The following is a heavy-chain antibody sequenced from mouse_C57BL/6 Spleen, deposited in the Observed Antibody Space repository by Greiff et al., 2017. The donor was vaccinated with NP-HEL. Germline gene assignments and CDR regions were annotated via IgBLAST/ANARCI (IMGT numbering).Heavy chain of an antibody. CDR3: ARCVVTTLYYYAMDY. Sequence: VQRVESGAELVRPGASVKLSCKASGYTFTDYYINWVKQRPGQGLEWIARIYPGSGNTYYNEKFKGKATLTAEKSSSTAYMQLSSLTSEDSAVYFCARCVVTTLYYYAMDYWGQGTSVTVSS. J-gene: IGHJ4*01. V-gene: IGHV1-76*01. D-gene: IGHD2-1*01. CDR2: IYPGSGNT. CDR1: GYTFTDYY.